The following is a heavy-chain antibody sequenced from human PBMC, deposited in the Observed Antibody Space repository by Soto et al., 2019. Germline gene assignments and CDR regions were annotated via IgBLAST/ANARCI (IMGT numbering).Heavy chain of an antibody. Sequence: PGGSLRLSCAASGFTFSSYGMHWVRQAPGKGLEWVAVISYDGSNKYYADSVKGRFTISRDNSKNTLYLQMNSLRAEDTAVYYCATLGSGGSPHWFDPWGQGTLVTVSS. CDR3: ATLGSGGSPHWFDP. J-gene: IGHJ5*02. CDR2: ISYDGSNK. D-gene: IGHD2-15*01. CDR1: GFTFSSYG. V-gene: IGHV3-30*03.